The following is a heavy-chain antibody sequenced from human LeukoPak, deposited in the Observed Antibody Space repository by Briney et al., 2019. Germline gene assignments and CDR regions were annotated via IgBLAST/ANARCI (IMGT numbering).Heavy chain of an antibody. CDR1: GFTFTNYG. CDR2: IGGSGVRT. Sequence: PGGSLRLSCAASGFTFTNYGMNWVRQAPGKGLEWVSAIGGSGVRTSYADSVKGRFTISRDHAKNSLYLQISSLRAEYTAVYYCAREVSNRYDWYFDLWGRGTLVTVSS. CDR3: AREVSNRYDWYFDL. V-gene: IGHV3-23*01. D-gene: IGHD1/OR15-1a*01. J-gene: IGHJ2*01.